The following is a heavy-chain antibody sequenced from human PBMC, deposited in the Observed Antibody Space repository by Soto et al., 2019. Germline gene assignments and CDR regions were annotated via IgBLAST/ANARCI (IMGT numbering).Heavy chain of an antibody. D-gene: IGHD2-2*01. CDR3: ARACSSNSCYDVFDY. J-gene: IGHJ4*02. CDR1: GDSVSSNSAA. Sequence: SQTLSLTCAISGDSVSSNSAAWNWSRQAPARGLEGLGRTYYRSKWYNDYAVSVKSRITINPDTSKNQFSLKLSSVTAADTAVYYCARACSSNSCYDVFDYWGQGTLVTVSS. CDR2: TYYRSKWYN. V-gene: IGHV6-1*01.